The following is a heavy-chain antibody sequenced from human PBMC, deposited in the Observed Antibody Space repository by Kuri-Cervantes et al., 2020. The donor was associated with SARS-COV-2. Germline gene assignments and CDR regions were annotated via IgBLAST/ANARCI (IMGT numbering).Heavy chain of an antibody. J-gene: IGHJ4*02. CDR1: GASISTDGYS. D-gene: IGHD5-18*01. Sequence: SQTLSLTCEVSGASISTDGYSWTWIRQPPGRGLEWIGYIYHTGSTCVNPSLKSRVTISIDTSKNRFPLNLTSATAADTAVYFCAREISGYSSSWYFDYWGLGTLVTVSS. CDR3: AREISGYSSSWYFDY. V-gene: IGHV4-30-2*01. CDR2: IYHTGST.